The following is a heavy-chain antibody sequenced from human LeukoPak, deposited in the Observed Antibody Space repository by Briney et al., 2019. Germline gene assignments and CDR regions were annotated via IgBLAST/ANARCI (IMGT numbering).Heavy chain of an antibody. V-gene: IGHV4-30-4*01. CDR3: ARACFFGSGSYYAFDV. D-gene: IGHD3-10*01. CDR2: IYYSGNA. Sequence: SQTLSLTCTVSGGSIRSGDYYWSWIRQPPGKGLECIGYIYYSGNAYYNPSLKSRFTISVDTSENQFSLKLNSVTAADTAVYYCARACFFGSGSYYAFDVWGQGTVVTVSS. CDR1: GGSIRSGDYY. J-gene: IGHJ3*01.